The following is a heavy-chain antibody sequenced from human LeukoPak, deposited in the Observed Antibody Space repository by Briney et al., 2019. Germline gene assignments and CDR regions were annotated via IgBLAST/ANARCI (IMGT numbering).Heavy chain of an antibody. Sequence: SVKVSCKASGGTFSSYAISWVRQAPGQGLEWMGGIIPIFGTANYAQKFQGRVTITKDKSTSTAYMELSSLSSEDTAVYYCASGPRVISLESWGQGTLVIVSS. J-gene: IGHJ4*02. CDR1: GGTFSSYA. D-gene: IGHD2/OR15-2a*01. CDR2: IIPIFGTA. CDR3: ASGPRVISLES. V-gene: IGHV1-69*05.